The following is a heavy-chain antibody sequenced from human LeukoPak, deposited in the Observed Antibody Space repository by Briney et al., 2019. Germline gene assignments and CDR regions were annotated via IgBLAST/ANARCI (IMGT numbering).Heavy chain of an antibody. Sequence: GGSLRLSCAASGFTFSSYWMSWVRQAPGKGLEWVANIKQDGSEKCYVDSVKGRFTISRDNAKNSLYLQMNSLRAEDTAVYYCARVRDGTKLYGMDVWGQGTTVTVSS. V-gene: IGHV3-7*01. CDR2: IKQDGSEK. CDR3: ARVRDGTKLYGMDV. CDR1: GFTFSSYW. J-gene: IGHJ6*02. D-gene: IGHD5-24*01.